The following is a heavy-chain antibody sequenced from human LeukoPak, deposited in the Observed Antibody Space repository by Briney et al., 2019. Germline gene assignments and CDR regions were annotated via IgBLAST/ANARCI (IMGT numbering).Heavy chain of an antibody. CDR1: GFTFSTYS. Sequence: PGGSLRLSCAASGFTFSTYSMNWVRQAPGKGLEWLSYISGSGSGSTKYYAESVKGRFTISRDNAKNSLYLQMNSLRDGDTAMYYCARADTVAFNYFDYWGQGTLVTVSS. CDR3: ARADTVAFNYFDY. CDR2: ISGSGSGSTK. J-gene: IGHJ4*02. V-gene: IGHV3-48*02. D-gene: IGHD5-12*01.